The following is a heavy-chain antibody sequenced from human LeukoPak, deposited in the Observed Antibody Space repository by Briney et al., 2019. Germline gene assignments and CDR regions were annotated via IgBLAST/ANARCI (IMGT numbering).Heavy chain of an antibody. CDR3: ARDPRRGYYDSSGYYSLGFDY. CDR2: ISYDGSNK. V-gene: IGHV3-30*04. J-gene: IGHJ4*02. D-gene: IGHD3-22*01. Sequence: PGGSLRLSCAASGFTFSSYAMHWVRQAPGKGLEWVAVISYDGSNKYYADSVKGRFTISRDNSKNTLYLQMNSLRAEDTAVYYCARDPRRGYYDSSGYYSLGFDYWGQGTLVTVSS. CDR1: GFTFSSYA.